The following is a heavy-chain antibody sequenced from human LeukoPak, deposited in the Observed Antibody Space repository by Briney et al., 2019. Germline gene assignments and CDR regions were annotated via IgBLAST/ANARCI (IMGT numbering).Heavy chain of an antibody. J-gene: IGHJ4*02. CDR3: AKNGLHIVYSAGEYSFDY. D-gene: IGHD2-21*01. Sequence: PGRSLRLSCAASGFTFSSYAMHWVRQAPGKGLEWVAVISYDGSNKYYADSVKGRFTISRDNSKNTLYLQMNSLRAEDTAVYYCAKNGLHIVYSAGEYSFDYWGQGTLVTVSS. CDR2: ISYDGSNK. V-gene: IGHV3-30*18. CDR1: GFTFSSYA.